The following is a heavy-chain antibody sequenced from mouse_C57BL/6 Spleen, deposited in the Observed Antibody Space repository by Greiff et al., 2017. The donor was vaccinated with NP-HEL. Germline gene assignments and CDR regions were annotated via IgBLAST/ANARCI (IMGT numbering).Heavy chain of an antibody. D-gene: IGHD4-1*02. CDR2: FYPGSGSI. Sequence: LEESGAELVKPGASVKLSCKASGYTFTEYTIHWVKQRSGQGLEWIGWFYPGSGSIKYNEKFKDKATLTADKSSSTVYMELSRLTSEDSAVYFCARHEAPATGTSFWGAYWGQGTLVTVSA. V-gene: IGHV1-62-2*01. J-gene: IGHJ3*01. CDR3: ARHEAPATGTSFWGAY. CDR1: GYTFTEYT.